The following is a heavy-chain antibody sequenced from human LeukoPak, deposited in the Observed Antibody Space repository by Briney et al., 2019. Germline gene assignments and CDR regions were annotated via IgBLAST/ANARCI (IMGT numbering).Heavy chain of an antibody. CDR2: IHTSGST. CDR1: GGSINSNF. V-gene: IGHV4-4*07. Sequence: PSETLSLTCTVSGGSINSNFWSWIRQSAEKGLEWIGLIHTSGSTKYNPSLKSRVTMTVDTSKNQFSLKVSSVTAADTAVYYCAREYSSSDWYFDLWGRGTLVTVSS. CDR3: AREYSSSDWYFDL. D-gene: IGHD6-6*01. J-gene: IGHJ2*01.